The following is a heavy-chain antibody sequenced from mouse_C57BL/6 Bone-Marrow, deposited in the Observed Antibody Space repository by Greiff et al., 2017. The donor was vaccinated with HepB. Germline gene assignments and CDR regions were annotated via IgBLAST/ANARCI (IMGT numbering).Heavy chain of an antibody. Sequence: VQGVESGAELVKPGASVKISCKASGYAFSSYWMNWVKQRPGKGLEWIGQIYPGDGDTNYNGKFKGKATLTADKSSSTAYMQLSSLTSEDSAVYFCARCHYYGSTAFAYWGQGTLVTVSA. D-gene: IGHD1-1*01. CDR2: IYPGDGDT. CDR1: GYAFSSYW. J-gene: IGHJ3*01. V-gene: IGHV1-80*01. CDR3: ARCHYYGSTAFAY.